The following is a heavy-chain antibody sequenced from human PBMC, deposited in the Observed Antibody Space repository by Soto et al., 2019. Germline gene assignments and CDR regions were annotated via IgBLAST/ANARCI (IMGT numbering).Heavy chain of an antibody. CDR2: ISDNGGTT. CDR1: EFTFSNYA. V-gene: IGHV3-23*01. J-gene: IGHJ6*02. Sequence: GGSLRLSCAASEFTFSNYAMSWVRQAPGKGLEWVAAISDNGGTTYYADSVKGRFTISRDNSKNTLYLQMNSLRAEDTAVYYCATAGARYYYYYGMDVWGQGTTVTVSS. CDR3: ATAGARYYYYYGMDV.